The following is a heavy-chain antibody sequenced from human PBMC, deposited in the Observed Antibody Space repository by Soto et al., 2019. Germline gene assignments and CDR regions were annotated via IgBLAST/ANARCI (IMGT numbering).Heavy chain of an antibody. D-gene: IGHD6-13*01. Sequence: SQTLSLTCAISGDSVSSNSAAWNWIRQSPSRSLEWLGSTYYRSKLYNDYAVSVKSRITINPDTSKNQFSLQLNSVTPEDTAVYYCARAGIAAFYYYYYGMDVWGQGTTVTVSS. J-gene: IGHJ6*02. CDR3: ARAGIAAFYYYYYGMDV. CDR1: GDSVSSNSAA. CDR2: TYYRSKLYN. V-gene: IGHV6-1*01.